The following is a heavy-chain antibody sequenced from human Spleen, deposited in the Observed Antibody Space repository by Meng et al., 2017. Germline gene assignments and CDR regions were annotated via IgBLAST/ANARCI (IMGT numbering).Heavy chain of an antibody. D-gene: IGHD4-11*01. CDR2: INHSGST. V-gene: IGHV4-34*01. Sequence: QVQLQQWGAVLLKPSESLYLTCVVSGGSFSDYYWSWIRQPPGKGLEWIGEINHSGSTNYNPSLESRATISVDTSQNNLCLKLSSVTAADSAVYYCARGPTTMAHDFDYWGQGTLVTVSS. CDR3: ARGPTTMAHDFDY. J-gene: IGHJ4*02. CDR1: GGSFSDYY.